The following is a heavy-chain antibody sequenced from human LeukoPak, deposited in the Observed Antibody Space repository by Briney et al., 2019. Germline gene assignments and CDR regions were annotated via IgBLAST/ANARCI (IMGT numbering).Heavy chain of an antibody. V-gene: IGHV1-18*01. D-gene: IGHD6-6*01. Sequence: ASVKVSCKASCYTFTRYGISWVRQAPGQGLEWMGWISAYNGNTNYARKFQGRVTVTTDTSTSTAYMELKSLRSDDTAVYYCARQSYEYRSSSARPDDAFDIWGQGTMVTVSS. CDR2: ISAYNGNT. CDR1: CYTFTRYG. J-gene: IGHJ3*02. CDR3: ARQSYEYRSSSARPDDAFDI.